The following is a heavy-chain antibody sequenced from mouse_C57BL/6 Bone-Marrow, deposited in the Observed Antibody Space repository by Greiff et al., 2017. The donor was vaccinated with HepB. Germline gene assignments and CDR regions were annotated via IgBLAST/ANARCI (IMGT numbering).Heavy chain of an antibody. V-gene: IGHV1-64*01. CDR3: ARGGLLSAMDY. Sequence: QVQLQQPGAELVKPGASVKLSCKASGYTFTSYWMHWVKQRPGQGLEWIGMIHPNSGSTNYNENFKSKATLTVDISSSTAYMQLSSLTAEDSAVYYCARGGLLSAMDYWGQGTSVTVSS. D-gene: IGHD2-1*01. CDR1: GYTFTSYW. J-gene: IGHJ4*01. CDR2: IHPNSGST.